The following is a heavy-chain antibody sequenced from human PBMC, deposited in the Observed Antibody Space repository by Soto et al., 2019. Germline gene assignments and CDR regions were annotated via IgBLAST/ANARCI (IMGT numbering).Heavy chain of an antibody. CDR1: GFSLSNARMG. CDR2: IFSNDEK. D-gene: IGHD6-19*01. CDR3: ARTQVGGKSASDYYYYGLDV. J-gene: IGHJ6*02. Sequence: QVTLKESGPVLVKPTETLTLTCTVSGFSLSNARMGVSWIRQPPGKALEWLAHIFSNDEKSYSTSLKSRLTISKDTAKSQVVLTMTNMDPVDTTTYYCARTQVGGKSASDYYYYGLDVWGQGTTVTDSS. V-gene: IGHV2-26*01.